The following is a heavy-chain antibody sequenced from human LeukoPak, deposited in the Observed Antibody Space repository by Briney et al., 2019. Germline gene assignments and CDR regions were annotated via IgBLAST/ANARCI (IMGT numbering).Heavy chain of an antibody. J-gene: IGHJ4*02. D-gene: IGHD4-23*01. CDR1: GFTFSSYS. CDR3: ARDYGGSSPFDY. V-gene: IGHV3-21*05. Sequence: GGSLRLSYAASGFTFSSYSMNWVRQAPGKGLEWVSYISSSGSDIYYADSVKGRFTISRDNAKNSLYLHMNSLRAEDTAVYYCARDYGGSSPFDYWGQGTLVTVSS. CDR2: ISSSGSDI.